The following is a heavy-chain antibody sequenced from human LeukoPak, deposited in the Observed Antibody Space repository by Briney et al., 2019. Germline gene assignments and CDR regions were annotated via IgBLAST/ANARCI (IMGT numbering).Heavy chain of an antibody. CDR3: ARASSQKRITMVRLPDGYYYYMDV. CDR1: GGTFSSYA. J-gene: IGHJ6*03. V-gene: IGHV1-69*05. D-gene: IGHD3-10*01. CDR2: IIPIFGTA. Sequence: ASVKVSCKAPGGTFSSYAISWVRQAPGQGLEWMGGIIPIFGTANYAQKFQGRVTITTDESTSTAYMELSSLRSEDTAVYYCARASSQKRITMVRLPDGYYYYMDVWGKGTTVTVSS.